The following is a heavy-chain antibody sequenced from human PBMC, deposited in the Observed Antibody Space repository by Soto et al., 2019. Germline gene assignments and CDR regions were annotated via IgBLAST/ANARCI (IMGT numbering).Heavy chain of an antibody. D-gene: IGHD2-8*01. Sequence: SVKVSCKASGFTFTSSAFQWVRQARGQRLEWIGWIAVGSGYTNYAQRFQDRVTLTRDMSTATTYMELSRLTSEDTAIYYCAADATAWQQMVPSDYWGQGTLVPVSS. CDR1: GFTFTSSA. V-gene: IGHV1-58*01. CDR3: AADATAWQQMVPSDY. CDR2: IAVGSGYT. J-gene: IGHJ4*02.